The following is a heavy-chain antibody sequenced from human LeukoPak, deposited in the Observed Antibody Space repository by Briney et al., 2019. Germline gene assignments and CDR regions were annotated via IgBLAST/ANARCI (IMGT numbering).Heavy chain of an antibody. CDR1: GYTFTSYG. J-gene: IGHJ3*02. CDR2: FDPEDGET. V-gene: IGHV1-24*01. CDR3: ATARNHHDAFDI. Sequence: ASVKVSCKASGYTFTSYGISWVRQAPGKGLEWMGGFDPEDGETIYAQKFQGRVTMTEDTSTDTAYMELSSLRSEDTAVYYCATARNHHDAFDIWGQGTMVTVSS.